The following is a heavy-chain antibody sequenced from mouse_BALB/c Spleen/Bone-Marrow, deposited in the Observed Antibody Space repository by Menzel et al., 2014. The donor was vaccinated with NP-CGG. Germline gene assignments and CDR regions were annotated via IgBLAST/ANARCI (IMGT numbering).Heavy chain of an antibody. D-gene: IGHD1-1*01. J-gene: IGHJ1*01. Sequence: LVESGAELVKPGASVKLSCTASGFNIXDTYMHWVKQRPEQGLEWIGRIDPANGNTKYDPKFQGKATITADASSNTAYLQLSSLTSEDTAVYYCARYDYGWYFYVWGAGTTVTVSS. V-gene: IGHV14-3*02. CDR3: ARYDYGWYFYV. CDR1: GFNIXDTY. CDR2: IDPANGNT.